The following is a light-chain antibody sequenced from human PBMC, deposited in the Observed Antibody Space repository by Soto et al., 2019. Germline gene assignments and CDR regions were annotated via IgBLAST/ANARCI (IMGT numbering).Light chain of an antibody. CDR2: LNSDGSH. Sequence: QPVLTQSPSASASLGAPVKLTCTLSSGHRTYAIAWHQQQPEKGPRYLMKLNSDGSHTKGDGIPDRFSGSSSGAERYLTISSLQSEDEADYYCQTWATGILVFGGGTKLTVL. CDR3: QTWATGILV. CDR1: SGHRTYA. V-gene: IGLV4-69*01. J-gene: IGLJ3*02.